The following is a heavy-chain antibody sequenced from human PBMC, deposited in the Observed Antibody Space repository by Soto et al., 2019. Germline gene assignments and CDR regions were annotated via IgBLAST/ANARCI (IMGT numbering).Heavy chain of an antibody. Sequence: QVQLVQSGAEVKKPGASVKVSCKASGYTFTSYGISWVRQAPGQGLEWMGWISAYNGNTNYAQKLQGRVTMTPDTSTSTAYMELRSLRSDDTAVYYCARALRYCSGGSCFDAFDIWGQGTMVTVSS. CDR3: ARALRYCSGGSCFDAFDI. CDR2: ISAYNGNT. CDR1: GYTFTSYG. V-gene: IGHV1-18*01. D-gene: IGHD2-15*01. J-gene: IGHJ3*02.